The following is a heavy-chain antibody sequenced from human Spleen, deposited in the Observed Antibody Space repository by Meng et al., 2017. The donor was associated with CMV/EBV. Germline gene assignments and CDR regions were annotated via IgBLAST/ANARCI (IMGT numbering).Heavy chain of an antibody. D-gene: IGHD3-9*01. Sequence: SGYTFTAYAIRWVRQPPGQGLEWMGWIVPYNGNTNYAQNFQGRVTMTTDTSTTTAYMQMKSLRSDDTATYYCARVYDISTGSFWFDPWGQGTLVTVSS. CDR2: IVPYNGNT. CDR3: ARVYDISTGSFWFDP. J-gene: IGHJ5*02. CDR1: GYTFTAYA. V-gene: IGHV1-18*01.